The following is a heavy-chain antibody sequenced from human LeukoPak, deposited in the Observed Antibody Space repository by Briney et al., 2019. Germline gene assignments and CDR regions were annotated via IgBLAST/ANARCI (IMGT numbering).Heavy chain of an antibody. J-gene: IGHJ4*02. V-gene: IGHV1-69*05. CDR1: GGTFSSYA. CDR3: AIGTRGYSYGDFDY. Sequence: SVKVSCKASGGTFSSYAISWVRQAPGQGLEWMGGIIPIFGTANYAQKFQGRVTMTRDTSTSTVYMELSSLRSEDTAVYYCAIGTRGYSYGDFDYWGQGTLVTVSS. CDR2: IIPIFGTA. D-gene: IGHD5-18*01.